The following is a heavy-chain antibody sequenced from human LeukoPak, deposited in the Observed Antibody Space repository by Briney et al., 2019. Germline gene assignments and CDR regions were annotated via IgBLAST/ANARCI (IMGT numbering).Heavy chain of an antibody. D-gene: IGHD3-16*02. J-gene: IGHJ4*02. V-gene: IGHV1-18*01. CDR1: GYTFTSYG. CDR2: ISAYNGNT. CDR3: ARGYGVIGLPQYYFDY. Sequence: ASVKISCKASGYTFTSYGISWVRQAPGQGLEWMGWISAYNGNTNYAQKLQGRVTMTTDTSTSTAYMELRSLRSDDTAVYYCARGYGVIGLPQYYFDYWGQGTLVTVSS.